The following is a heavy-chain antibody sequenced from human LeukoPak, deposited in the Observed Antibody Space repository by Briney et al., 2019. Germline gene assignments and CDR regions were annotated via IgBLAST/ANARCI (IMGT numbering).Heavy chain of an antibody. J-gene: IGHJ4*02. V-gene: IGHV3-66*01. D-gene: IGHD6-19*01. Sequence: PGGSLRLSCAASGFTVSSSYMSWVRQAPGKGLEWVSVIYSGGSTYYADSVRGRFTISRDNSKKTLYLQMNSLRVEDTAVYYCAKDARRSSGWYFFDHWGQGTLVTVSS. CDR3: AKDARRSSGWYFFDH. CDR2: IYSGGST. CDR1: GFTVSSSY.